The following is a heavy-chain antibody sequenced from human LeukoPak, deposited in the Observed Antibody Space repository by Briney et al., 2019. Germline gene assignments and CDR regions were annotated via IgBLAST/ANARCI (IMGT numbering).Heavy chain of an antibody. V-gene: IGHV3-74*01. D-gene: IGHD3-22*01. CDR3: AGRYDSSEYVGP. Sequence: GGSLRLSCAASGFSFSSNWMHWVRQAPGKGLVWVSRTNSDGSSTSYADSVKGRFTISRDNAKNTLYLQMNSLRVEDTAVYYCAGRYDSSEYVGPWGQGTLVTVSS. J-gene: IGHJ5*02. CDR1: GFSFSSNW. CDR2: TNSDGSST.